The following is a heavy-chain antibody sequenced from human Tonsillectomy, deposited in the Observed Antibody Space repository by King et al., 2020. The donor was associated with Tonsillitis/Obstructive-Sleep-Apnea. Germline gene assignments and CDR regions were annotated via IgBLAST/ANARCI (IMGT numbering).Heavy chain of an antibody. V-gene: IGHV3-74*01. J-gene: IGHJ4*02. CDR2: INSDGSSA. CDR3: ARGTKGNQLLYFIYY. D-gene: IGHD2-2*02. Sequence: VQRVESGGGLVQPGGSLRLSCAASGFTFSSYWMHWVRQAPGKGLVWVSRINSDGSSASYADSVKGRFTISRDNAKNTLYLQMNSLRAEDTAVYYCARGTKGNQLLYFIYYWGQGTLVTVSS. CDR1: GFTFSSYW.